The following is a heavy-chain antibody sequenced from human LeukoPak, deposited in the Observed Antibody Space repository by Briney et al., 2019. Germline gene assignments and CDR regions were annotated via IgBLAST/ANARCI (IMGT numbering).Heavy chain of an antibody. V-gene: IGHV1-8*01. J-gene: IGHJ5*02. CDR2: MTPNDGKT. CDR1: GYTFTSYA. D-gene: IGHD3-9*01. Sequence: GAPVKVSCKASGYTFTSYAISWVRQATGQGLEWMGWMTPNDGKTGYAQKFQGRVTMTGDTSVSTAYMELSSLISEDTAVYYCARDDVLTPFDPWGQGTLVTVSS. CDR3: ARDDVLTPFDP.